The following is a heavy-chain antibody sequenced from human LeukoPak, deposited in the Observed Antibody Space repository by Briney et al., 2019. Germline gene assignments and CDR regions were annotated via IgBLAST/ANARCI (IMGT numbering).Heavy chain of an antibody. V-gene: IGHV3-48*04. CDR1: GFTFSSYS. CDR2: ISSSSSTI. Sequence: GGSLRLSCAASGFTFSSYSMNWVRQAPGKGLEWVSYISSSSSTIYYADSVKGRFTISRDNAKNSLYLQMNSLRAEDTAVYYCARSANYDILTGYPYYFDYWGQGTLVTVSS. D-gene: IGHD3-9*01. CDR3: ARSANYDILTGYPYYFDY. J-gene: IGHJ4*02.